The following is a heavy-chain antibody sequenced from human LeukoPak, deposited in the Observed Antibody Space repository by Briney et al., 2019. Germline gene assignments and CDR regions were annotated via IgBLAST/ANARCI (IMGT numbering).Heavy chain of an antibody. D-gene: IGHD4-17*01. J-gene: IGHJ6*03. CDR3: ARAVYGDYRGYYYYMDV. V-gene: IGHV4-61*02. CDR1: GGSISSGSYY. CDR2: IYTSGST. Sequence: SQTLSLTCTVSGGSISSGSYYWRWIRQPAGTGLEWIGRIYTSGSTNYNPSLKSRVTISVDTSKNQFSLKLSSVTAADTAVYYCARAVYGDYRGYYYYMDVWGKGTTVTVSS.